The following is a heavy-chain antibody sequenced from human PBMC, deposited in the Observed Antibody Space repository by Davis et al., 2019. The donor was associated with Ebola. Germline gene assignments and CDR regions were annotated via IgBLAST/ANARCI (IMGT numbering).Heavy chain of an antibody. CDR1: GFTFSSYA. CDR2: IAYDGSNK. Sequence: PGGSLRLSCAASGFTFSSYAMHWVRQAPGKGLEWVAVIAYDGSNKYYADSVKGRFTISRDNSKNTLYLQMNSLRAEDTAVYYCARPRGARPKVYFDYWGQGTLVTVSS. J-gene: IGHJ4*02. CDR3: ARPRGARPKVYFDY. D-gene: IGHD6-6*01. V-gene: IGHV3-30-3*01.